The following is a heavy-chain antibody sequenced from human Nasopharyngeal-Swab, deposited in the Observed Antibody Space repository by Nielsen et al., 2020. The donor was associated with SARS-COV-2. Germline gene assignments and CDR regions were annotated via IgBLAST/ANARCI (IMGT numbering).Heavy chain of an antibody. CDR3: STHLSAAGASQYYGMDV. CDR1: GFTVSSNY. J-gene: IGHJ6*02. V-gene: IGHV3-53*01. CDR2: IYSGGST. Sequence: GGSLRLSCAASGFTVSSNYMSWVRQAPGKGLEWVSVIYSGGSTYYADSLKSRFTITRHNSKNTLYLQMNSLLAEDTAVYYCSTHLSAAGASQYYGMDVWGQGTTVTVSS. D-gene: IGHD6-13*01.